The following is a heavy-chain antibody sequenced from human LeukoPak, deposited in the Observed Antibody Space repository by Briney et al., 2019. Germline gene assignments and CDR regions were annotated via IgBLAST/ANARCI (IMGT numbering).Heavy chain of an antibody. V-gene: IGHV3-21*01. J-gene: IGHJ4*02. Sequence: GGSLRLSCAASGFTFSSYSMNWVRQAPGKGLEWVSSISSSSSYIYYADSVKGRFTISRDNAKNSLYLQMNSLRVEDTAVYYCARPSNEGQWLVGQGVDYWGQGTLVTVSS. D-gene: IGHD6-19*01. CDR3: ARPSNEGQWLVGQGVDY. CDR1: GFTFSSYS. CDR2: ISSSSSYI.